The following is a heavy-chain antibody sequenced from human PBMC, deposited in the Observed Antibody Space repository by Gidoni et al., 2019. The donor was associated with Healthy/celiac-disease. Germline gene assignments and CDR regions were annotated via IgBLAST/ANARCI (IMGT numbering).Heavy chain of an antibody. CDR3: AKGFTIFGVVIIPNFDY. J-gene: IGHJ4*02. Sequence: EVQLLESGGGLVQPGGSLRLSCAASGFTFSSYAMSWVRQAPGKGLEWVSAISGSGGSTYYADSVKGRFTISRDNSKNTLYLQMNSLRAEDTAVYYCAKGFTIFGVVIIPNFDYWGQGTLVTVSS. D-gene: IGHD3-3*01. CDR2: ISGSGGST. V-gene: IGHV3-23*01. CDR1: GFTFSSYA.